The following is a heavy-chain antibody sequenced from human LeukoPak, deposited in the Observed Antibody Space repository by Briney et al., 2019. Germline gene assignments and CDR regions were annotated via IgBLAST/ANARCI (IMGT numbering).Heavy chain of an antibody. CDR3: VSFYETY. V-gene: IGHV3-74*01. Sequence: PGGSLRLSCAASGNYWMHWVRQAPGKGLVWVSHINSDGSWTGYADSVKGRFTISKDNAKNMVYLHMNSLSVDDTAVYYCVSFYETYWGRGTLVTVSS. CDR1: GNYW. D-gene: IGHD2-2*01. CDR2: INSDGSWT. J-gene: IGHJ4*02.